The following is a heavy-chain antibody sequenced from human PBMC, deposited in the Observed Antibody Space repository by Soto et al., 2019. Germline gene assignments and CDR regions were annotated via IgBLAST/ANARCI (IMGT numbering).Heavy chain of an antibody. Sequence: SETLSLTCTVSRGSISSGTNYWAWIRQPPGKGLEWIANIYYSGSTFYNPSLKSRVTISLDTSKNQFSLKLRSVTAADTAVYYWARHEAGGYFDSWGQGTLVTVSS. CDR3: ARHEAGGYFDS. CDR1: RGSISSGTNY. D-gene: IGHD1-26*01. V-gene: IGHV4-39*01. CDR2: IYYSGST. J-gene: IGHJ4*02.